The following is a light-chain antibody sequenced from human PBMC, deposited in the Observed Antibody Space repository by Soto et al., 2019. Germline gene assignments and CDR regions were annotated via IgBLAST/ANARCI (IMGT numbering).Light chain of an antibody. CDR2: SAS. CDR1: QSISSF. Sequence: DIQMTQSASSLSASVGDRVTITCRASQSISSFLNWYQQKPGKAPKLLIYSASSLRSGVPSRFSGSGSGTDFTLTISSLQPEDFATYYCQQSYRSPPTFGQGTKVDIK. J-gene: IGKJ1*01. CDR3: QQSYRSPPT. V-gene: IGKV1-39*01.